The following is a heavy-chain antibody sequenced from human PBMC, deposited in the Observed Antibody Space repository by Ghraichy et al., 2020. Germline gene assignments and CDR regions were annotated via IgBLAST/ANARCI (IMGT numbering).Heavy chain of an antibody. CDR1: GYTFTSYG. D-gene: IGHD2-2*01. CDR3: ARAYSPGAMYNYYYGMDV. Sequence: SVKVSCKASGYTFTSYGISWVRQAPGQGLEWMGWISVYNGNTNYAQKLQGRVTMTTDTSTSTAYMELRSLRSDDTAVYYCARAYSPGAMYNYYYGMDVWGQGTTVTVSS. CDR2: ISVYNGNT. V-gene: IGHV1-18*04. J-gene: IGHJ6*02.